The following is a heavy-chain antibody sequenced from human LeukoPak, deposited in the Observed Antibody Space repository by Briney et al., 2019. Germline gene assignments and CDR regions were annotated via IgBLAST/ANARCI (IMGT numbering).Heavy chain of an antibody. Sequence: SVKVSCKASGGTFSSYAISWVRQAPGQGLKWMGGIIPIFGTANYAQKFQGRVTITTDESTSTAYVELSSLRSEDTAVYYCARDDLPYYGSGRSFDYWGQGTLVTVSS. D-gene: IGHD3-10*01. V-gene: IGHV1-69*05. J-gene: IGHJ4*02. CDR2: IIPIFGTA. CDR3: ARDDLPYYGSGRSFDY. CDR1: GGTFSSYA.